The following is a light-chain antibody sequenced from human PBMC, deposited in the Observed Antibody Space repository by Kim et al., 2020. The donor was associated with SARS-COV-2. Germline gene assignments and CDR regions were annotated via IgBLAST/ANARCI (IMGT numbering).Light chain of an antibody. CDR1: QSVSGD. V-gene: IGKV3-15*01. Sequence: EIVMTQSPVTLSVSPGERATLSCRASQSVSGDLAWYQQKPGQAPRLLIYGASTRATATPASFSGSGSGSEFTLTISSLQSEDFAVYYCQQYNNWPLTFGGGTKVEI. CDR3: QQYNNWPLT. J-gene: IGKJ4*01. CDR2: GAS.